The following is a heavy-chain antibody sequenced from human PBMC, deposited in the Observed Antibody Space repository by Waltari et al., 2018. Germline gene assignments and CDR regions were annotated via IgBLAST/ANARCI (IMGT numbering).Heavy chain of an antibody. CDR1: GYSISSGYY. V-gene: IGHV4-38-2*01. CDR2: IYHSGST. Sequence: QVQLQESGPGLVKPSETLSLTCAVSGYSISSGYYWGWIRQPPGKGLEWIGSIYHSGSTYYNPSLKSRVTISVDTSKNQFSLKLSSVTAADTAVYYCARRPYCTNGVCSYYFDYWGQGTLVTVSS. CDR3: ARRPYCTNGVCSYYFDY. J-gene: IGHJ4*02. D-gene: IGHD2-8*01.